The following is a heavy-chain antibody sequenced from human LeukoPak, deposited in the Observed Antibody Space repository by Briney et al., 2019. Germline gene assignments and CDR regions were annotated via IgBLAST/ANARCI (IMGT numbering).Heavy chain of an antibody. CDR3: ARDLVTVTKGFDI. V-gene: IGHV4-59*11. CDR1: TDSFSSHY. J-gene: IGHJ3*02. D-gene: IGHD4-17*01. CDR2: ISYIGST. Sequence: SETLSLTCAVSTDSFSSHYWTWIRQPPGKGLEWIGYISYIGSTNYNPSLKSRVTISIDTSKNQFSLKLSSVTATDTAVYYCARDLVTVTKGFDIWGQGTMVSVSS.